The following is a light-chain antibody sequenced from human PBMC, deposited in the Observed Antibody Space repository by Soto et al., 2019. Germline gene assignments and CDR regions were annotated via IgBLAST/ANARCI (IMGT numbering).Light chain of an antibody. CDR3: QQCGGSPLFS. CDR2: TTS. CDR1: QSVTSSC. J-gene: IGKJ3*01. V-gene: IGKV3-20*01. Sequence: DIVLTQSPATLSLSPGERATLSCTASQSVTSSCLAWYQRKPGQAPRLLIHTTSSRATDIPDRFSGSGSGTDFTLTISRLQPEDFSVYYCQQCGGSPLFSFGHGTRVDI.